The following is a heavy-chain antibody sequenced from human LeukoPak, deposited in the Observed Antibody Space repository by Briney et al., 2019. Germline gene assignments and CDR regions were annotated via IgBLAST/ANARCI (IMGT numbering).Heavy chain of an antibody. J-gene: IGHJ6*02. Sequence: SETLSLTRTVSGGSVSSGSSYWSWIRQPPGKGLEWIGYIYYSGSTNYNPSLKSRVTISVDTSKNQFSLKLSSVTAADTAVYYCARDLDWNDEDYYYGMDVWGQGTTVTVSS. CDR3: ARDLDWNDEDYYYGMDV. CDR2: IYYSGST. D-gene: IGHD1-1*01. V-gene: IGHV4-61*01. CDR1: GGSVSSGSSY.